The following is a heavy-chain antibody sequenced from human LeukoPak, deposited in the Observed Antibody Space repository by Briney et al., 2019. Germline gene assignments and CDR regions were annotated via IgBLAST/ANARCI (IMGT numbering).Heavy chain of an antibody. CDR3: ARVRYDSGWYDY. J-gene: IGHJ4*02. V-gene: IGHV3-48*04. D-gene: IGHD6-19*01. CDR2: ITTGGSSI. CDR1: GFTFSAYA. Sequence: GGSLRLSCAASGFTFSAYAMAWVRQAPGKGLECVSHITTGGSSIFYADSVKGRFTISRDNAKNSLYLQMNSLRAEDAAVYYCARVRYDSGWYDYWGQGALVTVSS.